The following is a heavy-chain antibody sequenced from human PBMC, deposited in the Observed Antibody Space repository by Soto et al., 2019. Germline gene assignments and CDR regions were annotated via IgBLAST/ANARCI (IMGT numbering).Heavy chain of an antibody. D-gene: IGHD3-16*01. CDR2: INPYNANT. CDR3: ARDRVAGIWGDAFDI. CDR1: GYTSTNHG. Sequence: GASVKVSCKTSGYTSTNHGINWVRQAPGQGLEWMGWINPYNANTNYAQKLQGRVTMTTDTSTSTAYMDLRSLTSDDTAVYYGARDRVAGIWGDAFDIWGQGTMVTVSS. V-gene: IGHV1-18*04. J-gene: IGHJ3*02.